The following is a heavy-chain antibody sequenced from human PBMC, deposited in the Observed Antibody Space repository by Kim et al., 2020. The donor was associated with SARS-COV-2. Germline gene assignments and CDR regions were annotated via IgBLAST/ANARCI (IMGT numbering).Heavy chain of an antibody. CDR1: GGSISSSSYY. Sequence: SETLSLTCTVSGGSISSSSYYWGWIRQPPGKGLEWIGSIYYSGSTYYNPSLKSRVTISVDTSKNQFSLKLSSVTAADTAVYYCARMHLGQYCSSSGFDYWGQGTLVTVSS. V-gene: IGHV4-39*01. CDR3: ARMHLGQYCSSSGFDY. CDR2: IYYSGST. D-gene: IGHD6-6*01. J-gene: IGHJ4*02.